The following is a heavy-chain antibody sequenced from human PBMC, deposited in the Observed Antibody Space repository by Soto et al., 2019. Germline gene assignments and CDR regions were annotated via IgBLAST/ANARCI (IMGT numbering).Heavy chain of an antibody. J-gene: IGHJ4*02. D-gene: IGHD3-16*01. CDR2: ISGYNGNT. CDR3: ARGGWHTFFDY. CDR1: GYTFTDYG. Sequence: QVHLVQPGGEVRKPGASVKVSCKSSGYTFTDYGFSWLRQAPGQGLEWLGWISGYNGNTNYGQNFQGRVTMTADTSTSTVYMELKSLRSDDTAVYYCARGGWHTFFDYWGQGALVTVSS. V-gene: IGHV1-18*04.